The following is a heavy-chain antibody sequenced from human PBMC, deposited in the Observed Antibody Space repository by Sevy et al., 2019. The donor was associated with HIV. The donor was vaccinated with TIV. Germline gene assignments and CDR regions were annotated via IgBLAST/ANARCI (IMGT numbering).Heavy chain of an antibody. D-gene: IGHD3-10*01. CDR1: GASVSSGRYY. J-gene: IGHJ5*01. V-gene: IGHV4-61*01. CDR2: IYYNGRA. CDR3: AGGGSYGLGSYHS. Sequence: SETLSLTCTVSGASVSSGRYYWSWIRQPPGKGLEWIGYIYYNGRANQNPSLKSRVTISVDTSKNQLSLNLRSVIAADTAVYYCAGGGSYGLGSYHSWGHRTLVTVSS.